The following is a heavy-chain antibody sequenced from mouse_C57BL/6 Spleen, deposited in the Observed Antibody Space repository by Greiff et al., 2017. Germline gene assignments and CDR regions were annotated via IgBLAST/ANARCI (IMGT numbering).Heavy chain of an antibody. J-gene: IGHJ2*01. D-gene: IGHD4-1*01. V-gene: IGHV1-26*01. CDR2: INPNNGGT. CDR3: ARTPNWYFDY. Sequence: EVQLQQSGPELVKPGASVKISCKASGYTFTDYYMNWVKQSHGKSLEWIGDINPNNGGTSYNQKFKGKATLTVDKSSSTAYMELRSLTSEDSAVYYCARTPNWYFDYWGQGTTLTVSS. CDR1: GYTFTDYY.